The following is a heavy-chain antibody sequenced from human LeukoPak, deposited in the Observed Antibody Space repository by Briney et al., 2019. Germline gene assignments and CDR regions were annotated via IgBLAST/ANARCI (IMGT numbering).Heavy chain of an antibody. D-gene: IGHD1-26*01. CDR1: GYTFTSYS. Sequence: ASVKVSCKASGYTFTSYSMHWVRQAPGQGLEWMGLINPSSGSTSYAQKFQGRVTMTRDMSTSTVYMELSSLRSEDTAVYYCARDEAGGGSYFRTWGQGTLVTVSS. CDR2: INPSSGST. J-gene: IGHJ4*02. CDR3: ARDEAGGGSYFRT. V-gene: IGHV1-46*01.